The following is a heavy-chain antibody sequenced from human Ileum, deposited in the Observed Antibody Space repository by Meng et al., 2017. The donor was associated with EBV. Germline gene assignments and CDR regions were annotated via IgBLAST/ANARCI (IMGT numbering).Heavy chain of an antibody. CDR3: ARNVPGTSAYYD. CDR2: IYYSGST. D-gene: IGHD3-22*01. CDR1: GYSISSTNW. Sequence: QVQLQEAGPGLVKPSDTLSLTCAVSGYSISSTNWWGWIRQPPGKGLEWIGYIYYSGSTSYNPSLKSRVTMSVDTSKNQFSLNLNSVTAVDTAVYYCARNVPGTSAYYDWGQGTLVTVSS. V-gene: IGHV4-28*01. J-gene: IGHJ4*02.